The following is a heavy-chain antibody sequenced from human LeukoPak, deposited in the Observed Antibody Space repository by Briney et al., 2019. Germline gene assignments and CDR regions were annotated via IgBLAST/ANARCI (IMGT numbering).Heavy chain of an antibody. CDR2: INHSGST. D-gene: IGHD6-13*01. Sequence: SETLSLTCAVYGGSFSGYYWSWIRQPPGKGLEWIGEINHSGSTNYNPSLKSRVTISVDTSKNQFSLKLSSVTAADTAVYYCARWGIAAAGTYYYYMDVWGKGTTVTV. J-gene: IGHJ6*03. V-gene: IGHV4-34*01. CDR1: GGSFSGYY. CDR3: ARWGIAAAGTYYYYMDV.